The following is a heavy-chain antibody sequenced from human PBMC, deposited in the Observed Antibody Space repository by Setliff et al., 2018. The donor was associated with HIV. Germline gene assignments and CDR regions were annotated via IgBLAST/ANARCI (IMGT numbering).Heavy chain of an antibody. V-gene: IGHV1-46*01. CDR1: GYIFTGYY. CDR2: INPSGGST. D-gene: IGHD5-12*01. J-gene: IGHJ4*02. Sequence: ASVKVSCKASGYIFTGYYMHWVRQAPGQGLEWMGVINPSGGSTSYAQRFQGRVTMTRDTSTSTVYMELSSLRSEDTAVYYCARGATITYYFDYWGRGTLVTVSS. CDR3: ARGATITYYFDY.